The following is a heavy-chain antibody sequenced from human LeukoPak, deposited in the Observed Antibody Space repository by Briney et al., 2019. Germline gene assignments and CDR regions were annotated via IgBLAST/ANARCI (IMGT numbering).Heavy chain of an antibody. V-gene: IGHV3-48*01. CDR1: GFTFSSYS. CDR3: ARGDSSSSLYFDY. CDR2: ISSSRSTI. D-gene: IGHD6-6*01. J-gene: IGHJ4*02. Sequence: GGSLRLSCAASGFTFSSYSINWVRQAPGKGLEWVSYISSSRSTIYYADSVKGRFTISRDNAKNSLYLQMNSPRAEDTAVYYCARGDSSSSLYFDYWGQGTLVTVSS.